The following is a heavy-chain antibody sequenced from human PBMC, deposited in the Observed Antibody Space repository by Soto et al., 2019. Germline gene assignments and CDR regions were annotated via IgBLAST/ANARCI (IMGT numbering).Heavy chain of an antibody. D-gene: IGHD1-1*01. CDR2: MYDSGKT. J-gene: IGHJ3*01. CDR1: GIIVSTNY. CDR3: ARGFERTAYDV. Sequence: EVQLVESGGGLVQPGGSLRLSCAASGIIVSTNYMSWVRQAPGKGPEWVSAMYDSGKTSYADSVRGRFTISRDSSKNTLYLQMNCLRVEDTALFYCARGFERTAYDVWGQGTMVTFSS. V-gene: IGHV3-66*01.